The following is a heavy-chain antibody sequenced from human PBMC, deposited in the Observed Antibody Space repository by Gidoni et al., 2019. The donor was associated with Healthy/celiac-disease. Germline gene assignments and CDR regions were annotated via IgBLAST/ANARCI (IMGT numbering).Heavy chain of an antibody. J-gene: IGHJ3*02. D-gene: IGHD3-9*01. CDR2: INPSGGST. CDR3: ARVFNILTGYYGDAFDI. V-gene: IGHV1-46*01. CDR1: GYTFTSYY. Sequence: QVQLVQSGAEVKKPGASVKVSCKASGYTFTSYYMHWVRQAPGQGLEWMGIINPSGGSTSYAQKFQGRVTMTRDTSTSTVYMELSSLRSEDTAVYYCARVFNILTGYYGDAFDIWGQGTMVTVSS.